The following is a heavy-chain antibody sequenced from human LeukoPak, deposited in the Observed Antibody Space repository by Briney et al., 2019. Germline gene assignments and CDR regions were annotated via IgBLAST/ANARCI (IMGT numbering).Heavy chain of an antibody. Sequence: SETLSLTCTVSGGSISSSTYYWSWIRQPAGKGLEWIGRIYTSGSTKYNPSLKSRVTMSLDKSKNQFSLKLSSVIAADTAVYYCANLHRDSDGYYYVDNWGQETLVTVSS. D-gene: IGHD3-22*01. CDR2: IYTSGST. CDR3: ANLHRDSDGYYYVDN. V-gene: IGHV4-61*02. CDR1: GGSISSSTYY. J-gene: IGHJ4*02.